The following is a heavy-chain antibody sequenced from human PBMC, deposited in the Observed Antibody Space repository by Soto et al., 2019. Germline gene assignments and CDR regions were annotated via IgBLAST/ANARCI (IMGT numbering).Heavy chain of an antibody. Sequence: QVQLVQSGAEVKNPGTSVKVSCKTSGYTFTSAGISWVRQAPGQGLEWMGWISAYNGNTKYAQKVQGRVTMTTDKSTSTAYMELRSLTSDDTAVYYCARDLDGSGSYYTDYWGQGTLVTVAA. CDR3: ARDLDGSGSYYTDY. J-gene: IGHJ4*02. V-gene: IGHV1-18*01. D-gene: IGHD3-10*01. CDR1: GYTFTSAG. CDR2: ISAYNGNT.